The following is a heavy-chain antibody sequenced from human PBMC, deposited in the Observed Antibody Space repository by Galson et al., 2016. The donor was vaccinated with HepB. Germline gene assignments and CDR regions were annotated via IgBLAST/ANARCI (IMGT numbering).Heavy chain of an antibody. Sequence: LRLSCAASGFTVSSDYMNWVRQAPGKGLEWIGNVYYSGSTYYNPSLKSRVTISVDTSKNQFSLKLTSVTAADTAVYYCATYLGGIVRASDYWGQGTLVTVSS. CDR1: GFTVSSDY. CDR2: VYYSGST. V-gene: IGHV4-59*04. J-gene: IGHJ4*02. CDR3: ATYLGGIVRASDY. D-gene: IGHD1-26*01.